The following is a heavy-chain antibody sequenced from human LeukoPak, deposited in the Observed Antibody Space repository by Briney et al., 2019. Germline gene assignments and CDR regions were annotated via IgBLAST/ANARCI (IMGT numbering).Heavy chain of an antibody. V-gene: IGHV4-34*01. CDR1: GGSFSGYY. D-gene: IGHD2-2*02. CDR2: INHSGST. J-gene: IGHJ6*02. CDR3: ARSPNCSSTSCYSYGIDV. Sequence: SETLSLTCAVYGGSFSGYYWSWIRQPPGKGLEWIGEINHSGSTNYNPSLKSRVTISVDTSKNQFSLKLSSVTAADTAVYYCARSPNCSSTSCYSYGIDVWGQGTTVTVSS.